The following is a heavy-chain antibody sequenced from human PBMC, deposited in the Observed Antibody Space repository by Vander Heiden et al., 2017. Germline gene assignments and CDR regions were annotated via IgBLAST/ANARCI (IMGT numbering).Heavy chain of an antibody. V-gene: IGHV4-39*01. D-gene: IGHD4-17*01. CDR2: IFYTGSN. J-gene: IGHJ3*02. CDR1: GGSIGSSGYY. CDR3: ARRSTVNPLHAFDI. Sequence: QVQLQESGAGLVEPSETLSLSCIVSGGSIGSSGYYCGWIRQPPGKWLQWIGSIFYTGSNHYDPSFKSRSSMSADFSKNQFSLNLSSVSAADTALYYCARRSTVNPLHAFDIWGQGAMVTVSS.